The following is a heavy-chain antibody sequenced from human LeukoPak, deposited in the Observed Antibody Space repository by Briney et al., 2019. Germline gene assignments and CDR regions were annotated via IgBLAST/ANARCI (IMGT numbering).Heavy chain of an antibody. D-gene: IGHD2-15*01. CDR3: TALGSPQYFGD. CDR2: IKSQANGGTT. V-gene: IGHV3-15*01. CDR1: GFTFSNAW. Sequence: NPGGSLRLSCAASGFTFSNAWMSCVRQAPGKGLEWVGRIKSQANGGTTDYAAPVKGRFNILRDDSKTTLYLEMHSLKTEDTAEYYCTALGSPQYFGDWGQGSQVTVSS. J-gene: IGHJ4*02.